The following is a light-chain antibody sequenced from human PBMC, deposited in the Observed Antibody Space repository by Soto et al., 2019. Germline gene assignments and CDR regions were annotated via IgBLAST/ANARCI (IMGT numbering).Light chain of an antibody. Sequence: QSALTQPASVSGSPGQSITISCTGTSSDVGGYNYVSWYQQHPGKAPKLMIYDVSNRPSGVSNRFSGSKSGNTASLIISGFQAEDEADYYCSSYTSSSTYVFGTGTKLTVL. J-gene: IGLJ1*01. CDR3: SSYTSSSTYV. V-gene: IGLV2-14*01. CDR2: DVS. CDR1: SSDVGGYNY.